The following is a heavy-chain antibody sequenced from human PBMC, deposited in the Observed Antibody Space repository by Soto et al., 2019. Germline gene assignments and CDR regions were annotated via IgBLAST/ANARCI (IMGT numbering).Heavy chain of an antibody. CDR3: ARGDSWFGELFSTYPRGAFDI. CDR2: IYYSGST. V-gene: IGHV4-30-4*01. J-gene: IGHJ3*02. Sequence: SESLSLTCTVSGGSISSGDYYWSWIRQPPGKGLEWIGYIYYSGSTYYNPSLKSRVTISVDTSKNQFSLKLSSVTAEDTAVYYCARGDSWFGELFSTYPRGAFDIWGQGTMVTVSS. CDR1: GGSISSGDYY. D-gene: IGHD3-10*01.